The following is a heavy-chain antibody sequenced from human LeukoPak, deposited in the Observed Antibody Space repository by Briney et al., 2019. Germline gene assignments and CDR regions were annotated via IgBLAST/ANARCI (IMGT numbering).Heavy chain of an antibody. D-gene: IGHD3-22*01. CDR2: MYYSGNT. Sequence: SETLSLTCTVSGDSVRTSNSYWGWIRQPPGKGLEWIGSMYYSGNTYNNPSLKSRVTISVDTSKNQLSLRLSSVTAADTAVYYCARHPHYYFDNSARWGQGTLVTVSS. V-gene: IGHV4-39*01. J-gene: IGHJ4*02. CDR1: GDSVRTSNSY. CDR3: ARHPHYYFDNSAR.